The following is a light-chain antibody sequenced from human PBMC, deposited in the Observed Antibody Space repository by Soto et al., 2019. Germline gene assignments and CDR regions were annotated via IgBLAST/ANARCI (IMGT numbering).Light chain of an antibody. Sequence: DIQMTQSPSTLSASVGDRVTITCRASQSINSWLAWYQQKPGKAPQVLIYDSSSLQTGVPSRFSGSGSGTEFTLTIDSLQPEDFATYSCQRYNAFSQTFGQGTKVEI. V-gene: IGKV1-5*01. CDR3: QRYNAFSQT. CDR2: DSS. J-gene: IGKJ1*01. CDR1: QSINSW.